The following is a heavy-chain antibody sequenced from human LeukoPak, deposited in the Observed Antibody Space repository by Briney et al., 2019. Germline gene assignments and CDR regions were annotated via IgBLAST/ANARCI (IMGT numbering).Heavy chain of an antibody. Sequence: ASVKVSCKTSGYTFTDYYMHWVRQAPGQGLEWMGRINPNSGGTNYAQKFQGRVTMTRDTSISTAYMELSRLRSDDTAVYYCATGTYYYDSSGYYPDYFDYWGQGTLVTVSS. D-gene: IGHD3-22*01. J-gene: IGHJ4*02. CDR1: GYTFTDYY. CDR2: INPNSGGT. V-gene: IGHV1-2*06. CDR3: ATGTYYYDSSGYYPDYFDY.